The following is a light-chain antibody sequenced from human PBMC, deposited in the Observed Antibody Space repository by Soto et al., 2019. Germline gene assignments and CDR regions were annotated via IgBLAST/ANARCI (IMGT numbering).Light chain of an antibody. Sequence: EILMTQSPATLSLSPGETATLSCRASQSVSNTLAWYQQKPGQAPRLLSYGASTRATGIPARFSGSGSGTGFTLTISSLKSEDFEVYYCQQYNSWPLTFGGGTKVDIK. V-gene: IGKV3-15*01. CDR3: QQYNSWPLT. CDR1: QSVSNT. CDR2: GAS. J-gene: IGKJ4*01.